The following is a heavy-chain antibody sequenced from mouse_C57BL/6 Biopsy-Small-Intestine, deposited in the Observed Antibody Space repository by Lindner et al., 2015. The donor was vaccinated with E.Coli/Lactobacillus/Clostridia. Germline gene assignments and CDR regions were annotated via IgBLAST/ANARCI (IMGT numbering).Heavy chain of an antibody. V-gene: IGHV1-19*01. CDR3: ARSGRITTVVAHDY. Sequence: VQLQESGPVLVKPGASVKMSCKASGYTFTDYYMNWVKQSHGKSLEWIGVINPYNGGTSYNQKFKGKATLTVDKSSSTAYMELNSLTSEDSAVYYCARSGRITTVVAHDYWGQGTTLTVSS. J-gene: IGHJ2*01. D-gene: IGHD1-1*01. CDR1: GYTFTDYY. CDR2: INPYNGGT.